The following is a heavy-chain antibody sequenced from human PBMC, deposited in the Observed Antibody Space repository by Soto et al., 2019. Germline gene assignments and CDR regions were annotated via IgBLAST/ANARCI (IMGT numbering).Heavy chain of an antibody. Sequence: SETLSLTCTVSGGSISSSSYYWGWIRQPPGKGLEWIGSIYYSGSTYYNPSLKSRVTISVDTSKNQFSLKLSSVTAADTAVYYCARRFSGSYYVGYFDYWGHGTLVTVSS. CDR2: IYYSGST. CDR3: ARRFSGSYYVGYFDY. CDR1: GGSISSSSYY. D-gene: IGHD1-26*01. V-gene: IGHV4-39*01. J-gene: IGHJ4*01.